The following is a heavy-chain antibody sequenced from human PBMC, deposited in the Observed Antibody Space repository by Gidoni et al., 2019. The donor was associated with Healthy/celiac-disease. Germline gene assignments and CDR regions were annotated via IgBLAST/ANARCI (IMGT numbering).Heavy chain of an antibody. CDR3: ARGGSGYYYVYPTDY. CDR1: GYNFTSYG. Sequence: QVQLVQSGAEVKKPGASVKVSCKASGYNFTSYGISWVRQAPGQGLEWMGWISADNGNTNYAQKLQGRVTMTTDTSTSTAYMELRSLRADDTAVYYCARGGSGYYYVYPTDYWGQGTLVTVSS. D-gene: IGHD3-22*01. CDR2: ISADNGNT. J-gene: IGHJ4*02. V-gene: IGHV1-18*04.